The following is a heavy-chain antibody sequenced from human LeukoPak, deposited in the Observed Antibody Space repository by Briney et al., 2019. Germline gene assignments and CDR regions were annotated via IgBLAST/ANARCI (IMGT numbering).Heavy chain of an antibody. J-gene: IGHJ4*02. Sequence: SETLSVTCTVSGGAISSYYWSWIRQPPGKGLEWIGYIYYSGGTKYNPSLMSRVTISVDRARSQFSLSLSSATAADTAVYYCARDGLYDSSGYYMDSWGQGTLVIVSS. CDR1: GGAISSYY. D-gene: IGHD3-22*01. V-gene: IGHV4-59*01. CDR3: ARDGLYDSSGYYMDS. CDR2: IYYSGGT.